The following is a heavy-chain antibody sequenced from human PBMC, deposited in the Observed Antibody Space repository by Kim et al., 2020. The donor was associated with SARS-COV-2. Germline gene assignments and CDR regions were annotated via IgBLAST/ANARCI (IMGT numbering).Heavy chain of an antibody. CDR2: ISGSGGTT. V-gene: IGHV3-23*01. Sequence: GGSLRLSCAASGFTYSNNVMSWVRQAPGKGLEWVSAISGSGGTTYYADAVKGRFTISRDNFKNTLYLQMNSLRVEDTAVYYCTLGVLSFGDLPGYWGQGTLVTVSS. CDR1: GFTYSNNV. D-gene: IGHD3-10*01. CDR3: TLGVLSFGDLPGY. J-gene: IGHJ1*01.